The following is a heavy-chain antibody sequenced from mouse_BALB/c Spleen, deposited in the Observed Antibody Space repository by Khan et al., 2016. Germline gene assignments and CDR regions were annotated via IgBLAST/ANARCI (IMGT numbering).Heavy chain of an antibody. Sequence: QVQLQQPGTELVRPGASVKLSCKASGYSFTRYWMNWVKQRPGQGLEWIGMIHPSDSESRLNQKFKDKATLTVDNSSSIAYMQLSRPTSEDSAVYYCTRSAYGNNPYDAMDYWGQGTSVTVSS. D-gene: IGHD2-1*01. V-gene: IGHV1-61*01. CDR2: IHPSDSES. J-gene: IGHJ4*01. CDR1: GYSFTRYW. CDR3: TRSAYGNNPYDAMDY.